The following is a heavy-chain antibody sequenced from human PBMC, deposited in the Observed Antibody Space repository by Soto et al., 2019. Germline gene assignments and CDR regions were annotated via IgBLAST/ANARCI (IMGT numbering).Heavy chain of an antibody. CDR3: GRDRWAASVAGTVY. D-gene: IGHD6-19*01. CDR2: ISSDGSNI. J-gene: IGHJ4*02. Sequence: GGSLRLSCAASGFTFSSYWMHWVRLAPGRGLVWVSRISSDGSNIIYADSVKGRFTISRDDAKNTLYLQMNSLRAEDTAVYYCGRDRWAASVAGTVYWGQGTLVTVSS. V-gene: IGHV3-74*01. CDR1: GFTFSSYW.